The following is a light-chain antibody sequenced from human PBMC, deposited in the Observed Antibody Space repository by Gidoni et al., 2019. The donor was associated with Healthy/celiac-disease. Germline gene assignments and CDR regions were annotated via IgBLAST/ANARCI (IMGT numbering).Light chain of an antibody. Sequence: EIVLTQSPGTLSLSPGERATLSCRASQSVSSSYLAWYQQKPGQAPRLLIYGASSRATGIPDSFSGSGSGTDFTLTISRLEPEDFAVYYCQQYGSSPHTFGQXTKLEIK. J-gene: IGKJ2*01. V-gene: IGKV3-20*01. CDR3: QQYGSSPHT. CDR1: QSVSSSY. CDR2: GAS.